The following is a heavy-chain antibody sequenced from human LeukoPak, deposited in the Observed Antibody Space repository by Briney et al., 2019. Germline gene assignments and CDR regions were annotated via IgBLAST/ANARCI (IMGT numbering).Heavy chain of an antibody. J-gene: IGHJ6*03. CDR1: GFTFSSYE. D-gene: IGHD4-23*01. CDR3: ARDRVYGGNDYYYYYMDV. CDR2: ISSSGSTI. Sequence: PGGSLRLSCAVSGFTFSSYEMNWVRQAPGKGLEWVSYISSSGSTIYYADSVKGRFTISRDNAKKSLYLQMNSLRAEDTAVYYCARDRVYGGNDYYYYYMDVWGKGTTVTVSS. V-gene: IGHV3-48*03.